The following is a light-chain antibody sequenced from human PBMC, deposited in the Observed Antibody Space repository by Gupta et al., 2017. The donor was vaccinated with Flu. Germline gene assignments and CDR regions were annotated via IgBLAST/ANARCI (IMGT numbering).Light chain of an antibody. J-gene: IGLJ2*01. Sequence: GETTRSTCAVDYIGSNGVHWHQRNSESAPILLIYDDTDRLSGLPARFSGYNYGTTATLISTRVQAGDAADYYCQAWNNIKARVVFGGGTKLTVL. CDR1: YIGSNG. CDR2: DDT. V-gene: IGLV3-21*02. CDR3: QAWNNIKARVV.